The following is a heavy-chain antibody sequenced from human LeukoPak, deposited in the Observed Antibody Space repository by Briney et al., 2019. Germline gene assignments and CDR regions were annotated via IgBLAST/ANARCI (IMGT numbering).Heavy chain of an antibody. CDR3: ARGMELVSTPFDH. CDR1: GGSISSSSYY. D-gene: IGHD5/OR15-5a*01. Sequence: SETLSLTCTVSGGSISSSSYYWTWIRQPPGKGLEWIGYIYNSGSTSYDPSLKSRVTISMDMSKKQFSLTLTAVTAADTAVYYCARGMELVSTPFDHWGQGTPVTVSS. J-gene: IGHJ4*02. V-gene: IGHV4-61*01. CDR2: IYNSGST.